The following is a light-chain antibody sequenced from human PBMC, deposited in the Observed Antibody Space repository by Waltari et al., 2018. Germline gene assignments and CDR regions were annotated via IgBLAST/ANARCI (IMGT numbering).Light chain of an antibody. Sequence: QSALTQPASVSGSPGQSITISCTGTSSDVGYYKRVSWYQQHPGKAPKLMIYAVSKRTSGVSERFSGSKSGDMASLTISGLQPEDEAEYFCSSYAGASKGVFGGGTKVTVL. CDR2: AVS. V-gene: IGLV2-23*02. CDR1: SSDVGYYKR. CDR3: SSYAGASKGV. J-gene: IGLJ2*01.